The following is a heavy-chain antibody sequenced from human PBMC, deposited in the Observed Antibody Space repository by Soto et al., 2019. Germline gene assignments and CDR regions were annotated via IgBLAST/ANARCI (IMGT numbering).Heavy chain of an antibody. V-gene: IGHV3-74*01. CDR3: ARENRGVYYYYYYYMDV. D-gene: IGHD3-10*01. Sequence: GGSLRLSCAASGFTFSSYWMHWVRQAPGKGLVWVSRINSDGSSTSYADSVKGRFTISRDNAKNTLYLQMNSLRAEDTAVYYCARENRGVYYYYYYYMDVWGKGTTVTVSS. CDR1: GFTFSSYW. CDR2: INSDGSST. J-gene: IGHJ6*03.